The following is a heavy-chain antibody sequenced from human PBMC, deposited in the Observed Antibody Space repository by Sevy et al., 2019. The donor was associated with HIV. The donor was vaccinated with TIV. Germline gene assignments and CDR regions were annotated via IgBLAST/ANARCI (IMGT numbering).Heavy chain of an antibody. CDR1: GFTFSKYS. J-gene: IGHJ4*02. CDR3: AREGCSKPHDY. Sequence: GGYLRLSCVASGFTFSKYSMSWVRQTPGKGLERVSTLSFACGRINYADSVKGRFTMSRDDSRNTFYLQMDSLRAEDTAIHYCAREGCSKPHDYWGQGTLVTVSS. CDR2: LSFACGRI. V-gene: IGHV3-23*01. D-gene: IGHD2-2*01.